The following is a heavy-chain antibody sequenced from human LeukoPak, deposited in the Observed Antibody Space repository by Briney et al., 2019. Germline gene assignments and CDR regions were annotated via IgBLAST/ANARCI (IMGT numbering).Heavy chain of an antibody. Sequence: PGGSLRLSCAASGFTFSSYAMSWVRQAPGEGREWGSAISGSGGITYYADSVKGRFTISRDNYKNTLYLKMTSLRAEDTAVYYYAKALAATYYFDYWGQGTLVTVSS. V-gene: IGHV3-23*01. CDR2: ISGSGGIT. D-gene: IGHD2-15*01. CDR3: AKALAATYYFDY. J-gene: IGHJ4*02. CDR1: GFTFSSYA.